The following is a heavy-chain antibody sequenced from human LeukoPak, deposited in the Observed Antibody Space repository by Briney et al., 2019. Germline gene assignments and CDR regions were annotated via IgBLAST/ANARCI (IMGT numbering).Heavy chain of an antibody. J-gene: IGHJ4*02. D-gene: IGHD2-15*01. CDR3: AGGYCSGGSCFEWYYFDY. V-gene: IGHV1-46*01. CDR1: GYTFTSYY. Sequence: ASVKVSCKASGYTFTSYYMHWVRQAPGQGLEWMGIINPSGGSTSYAQKFQGRVTMTRDTSTSTVYMELSSLRSEDTAVYYCAGGYCSGGSCFEWYYFDYWGQGTLATVSS. CDR2: INPSGGST.